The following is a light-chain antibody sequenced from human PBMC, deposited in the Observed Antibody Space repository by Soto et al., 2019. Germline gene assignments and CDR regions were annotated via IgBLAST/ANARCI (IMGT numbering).Light chain of an antibody. V-gene: IGLV1-47*01. CDR1: SSNIGSNY. J-gene: IGLJ7*01. CDR2: RNN. Sequence: QSVLTQPPSASGTPGQRVTISCSGSSSNIGSNYVYWYQQLPGTAPKLLIYRNNQRPSXXXXXXXGSKSGTSASLAISGLXXXXXXXXXXAAWDDSLSGYAVFGGGTQLTVL. CDR3: AAWDDSLSGYAV.